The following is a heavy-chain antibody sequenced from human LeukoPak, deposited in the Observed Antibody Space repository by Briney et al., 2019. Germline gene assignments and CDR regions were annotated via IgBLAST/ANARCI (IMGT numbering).Heavy chain of an antibody. CDR2: IWYDGSNK. CDR3: ARGTIRDFDY. D-gene: IGHD1-1*01. J-gene: IGHJ4*02. Sequence: GRSLRLSCAASGFTFSSYGTHWVRQAPGKGLEWVAVIWYDGSNKYYADSVKGRFTISRDNSKNTLYLQMNSLRAEDTAVYYCARGTIRDFDYWGQGTLVTVSS. CDR1: GFTFSSYG. V-gene: IGHV3-33*01.